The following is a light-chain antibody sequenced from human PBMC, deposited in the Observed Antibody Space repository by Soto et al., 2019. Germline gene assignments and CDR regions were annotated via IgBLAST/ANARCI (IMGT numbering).Light chain of an antibody. CDR1: NSDIGNYDY. Sequence: QSALTQPPSASGSPGQSVTISCTGTNSDIGNYDYVSWYQQHPGKAPKLMIYEVSKRPSGVPDRFSGSKSGNTASLTVSGLQAEDEADYFCSSYAGSNSYVFGIGTKVTGL. V-gene: IGLV2-8*01. CDR3: SSYAGSNSYV. J-gene: IGLJ1*01. CDR2: EVS.